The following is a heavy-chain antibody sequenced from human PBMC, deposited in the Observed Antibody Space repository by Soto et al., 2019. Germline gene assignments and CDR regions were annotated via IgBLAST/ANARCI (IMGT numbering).Heavy chain of an antibody. J-gene: IGHJ6*02. CDR1: GGSISSYY. CDR2: IYYSGSP. Sequence: QVQLQESGPGLVKPSETLSLTCTVSGGSISSYYWSWIRQPPGKGLEWIGYIYYSGSPNYNPSLKSRVTISVDTSKNQFSLKLSSVTAADTAVYYCARDGSKTGLNYYYGMDVWGQGTTVTVSS. CDR3: ARDGSKTGLNYYYGMDV. V-gene: IGHV4-59*01. D-gene: IGHD2-15*01.